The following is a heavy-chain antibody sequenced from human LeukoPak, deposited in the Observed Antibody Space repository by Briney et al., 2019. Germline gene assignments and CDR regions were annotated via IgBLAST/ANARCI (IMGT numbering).Heavy chain of an antibody. J-gene: IGHJ4*02. V-gene: IGHV3-23*01. D-gene: IGHD1-26*01. CDR3: AKGGKWDVTPFDY. CDR2: ISDSGGTT. Sequence: GGSPRLSCAVSGFTFSSFAMSWVRQAPGKGLEWVSVISDSGGTTFYADSVKGRFTISRDNSKNTLYLQVNSLRAEDTAVYYCAKGGKWDVTPFDYWGQGTLVTVSS. CDR1: GFTFSSFA.